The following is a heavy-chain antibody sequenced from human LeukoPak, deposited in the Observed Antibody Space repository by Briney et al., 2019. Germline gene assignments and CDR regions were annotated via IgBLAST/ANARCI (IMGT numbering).Heavy chain of an antibody. D-gene: IGHD3-22*01. CDR2: IIPIFGTA. CDR3: ARGDYDSSGCHI. Sequence: GASVKVSCKASGGTFSSYAISWVRQAPGQGLEWMGGIIPIFGTANYAQKFQGRVTITMDESTSTAYMELSSLRSEDTAVYYCARGDYDSSGCHIWGQGTMVTVSS. CDR1: GGTFSSYA. V-gene: IGHV1-69*05. J-gene: IGHJ3*02.